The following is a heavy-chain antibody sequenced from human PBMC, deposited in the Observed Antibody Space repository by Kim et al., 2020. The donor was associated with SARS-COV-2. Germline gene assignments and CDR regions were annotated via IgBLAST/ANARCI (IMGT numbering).Heavy chain of an antibody. V-gene: IGHV3-48*03. J-gene: IGHJ2*01. D-gene: IGHD3-3*01. CDR1: GFMFSAYE. CDR2: ISSSAGTI. CDR3: VRDYYDLWSGSIDSLLYWWFDA. Sequence: GGSLRLSCAASGFMFSAYEMNWVRQAPGKGLEWVSYISSSAGTIVYADSVQGRFTTSRDNAKNSLYLQMNNLRVEDTAVYYCVRDYYDLWSGSIDSLLYWWFDAWGRGTLVTVSS.